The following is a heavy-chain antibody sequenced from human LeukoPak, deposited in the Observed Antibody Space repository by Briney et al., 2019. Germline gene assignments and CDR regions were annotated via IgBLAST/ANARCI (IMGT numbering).Heavy chain of an antibody. D-gene: IGHD2-21*02. CDR3: TTDPEHIVVVTAT. J-gene: IGHJ4*02. CDR2: IKQDGSEK. CDR1: GFTFNSFW. Sequence: QPGGSLRLSCAASGFTFNSFWMTWVRQAPGKGLEWVANIKQDGSEKYYVDSVKGRFTISRDDSKNTLYLQMNSLRTEDTAVYYCTTDPEHIVVVTATWGQGTLVTVSS. V-gene: IGHV3-7*03.